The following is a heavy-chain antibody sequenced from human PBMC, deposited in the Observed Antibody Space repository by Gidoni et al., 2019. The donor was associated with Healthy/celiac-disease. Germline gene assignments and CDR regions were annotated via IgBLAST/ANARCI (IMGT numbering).Heavy chain of an antibody. CDR3: ARSNTTYYYDSSGYYDSIYGMDV. Sequence: QVQLVQSGAEVKKPGSSVPVSCKASGGTFSSYTISWVRQAPGQGLEWMGRIIPILGIANYAQKFQGRVTITADKSTSTAYMELSSLRSEDTAVYYCARSNTTYYYDSSGYYDSIYGMDVWGQGTTVTVSS. CDR1: GGTFSSYT. D-gene: IGHD3-22*01. CDR2: IIPILGIA. V-gene: IGHV1-69*02. J-gene: IGHJ6*02.